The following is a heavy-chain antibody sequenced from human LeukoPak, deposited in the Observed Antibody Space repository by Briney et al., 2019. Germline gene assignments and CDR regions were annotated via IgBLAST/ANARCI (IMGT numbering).Heavy chain of an antibody. CDR3: ASYSSGWYAVRY. V-gene: IGHV3-53*01. Sequence: GGSLRLSCAASGFTVSSNYMSWVRQAPGKGLEWVSVIYSGGSTYYADSVKGRFTISRDNSKNTLYLQMNSLRAEDTAVYYCASYSSGWYAVRYWGQGTLVTASS. CDR1: GFTVSSNY. D-gene: IGHD6-19*01. J-gene: IGHJ4*02. CDR2: IYSGGST.